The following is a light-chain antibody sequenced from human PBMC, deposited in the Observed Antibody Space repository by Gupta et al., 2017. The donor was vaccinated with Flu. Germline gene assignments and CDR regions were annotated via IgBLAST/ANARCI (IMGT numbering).Light chain of an antibody. CDR3: QQRSGWPMYT. J-gene: IGKJ2*01. Sequence: IVLTQSPATLSLSPGDRAILSCRASQSVNIYLAWYQQKPGQPPRLLMFDASKRAAGIPDRFSGSGSGTDFTLTISTLEPEDFAVYYCQQRSGWPMYTFGQGTKVE. CDR2: DAS. V-gene: IGKV3-11*01. CDR1: QSVNIY.